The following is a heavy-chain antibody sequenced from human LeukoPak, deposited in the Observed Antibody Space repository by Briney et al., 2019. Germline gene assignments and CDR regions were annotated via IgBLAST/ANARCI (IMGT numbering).Heavy chain of an antibody. D-gene: IGHD3-22*01. J-gene: IGHJ4*02. V-gene: IGHV1-69*05. CDR1: GGTFSSYA. CDR2: IIPIFGTA. CDR3: ANEGYYYDSSGYLDY. Sequence: SVKVSCKASGGTFSSYAISWVRQAPGQGLEWMGGIIPIFGTANYAQKFQGRVTITTDESTSTAYMELSSLRSEDTAVYYCANEGYYYDSSGYLDYWGQGTLVTASS.